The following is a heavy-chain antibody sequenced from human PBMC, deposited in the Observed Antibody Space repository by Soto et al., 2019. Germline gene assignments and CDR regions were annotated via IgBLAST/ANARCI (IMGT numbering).Heavy chain of an antibody. CDR3: ARARYAACLGRGNYDFWSGYYVFDY. D-gene: IGHD3-3*01. CDR1: GGTFSSYT. J-gene: IGHJ4*02. V-gene: IGHV1-69*02. CDR2: IIPILGIA. Sequence: QVQLVQSGAEVKKPGSSVKVSCKASGGTFSSYTISWVRQAPGQGLEWMGRIIPILGIANYAQKFQGRVTITADKSTSTAYMELSSLRSEDTAVYYCARARYAACLGRGNYDFWSGYYVFDYWGQGTLVTVSS.